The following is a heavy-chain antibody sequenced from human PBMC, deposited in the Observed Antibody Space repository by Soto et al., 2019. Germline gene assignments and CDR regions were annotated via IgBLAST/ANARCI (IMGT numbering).Heavy chain of an antibody. D-gene: IGHD6-19*01. V-gene: IGHV3-30*18. CDR1: GFTFSSYG. J-gene: IGHJ4*02. Sequence: QVQLVESGGGVVQPGRSLRLSCAASGFTFSSYGMHWVRQAPGKGLEWVAVISYDGSNKYYADSVKGRFTISRDNSKNTLYLQMNSLRAEDTAVYYCAKDRIAVADTGASALYYWGQGTLVTVSS. CDR2: ISYDGSNK. CDR3: AKDRIAVADTGASALYY.